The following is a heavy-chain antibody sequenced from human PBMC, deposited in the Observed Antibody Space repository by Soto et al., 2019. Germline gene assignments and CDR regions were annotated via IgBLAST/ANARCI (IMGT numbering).Heavy chain of an antibody. Sequence: QVQLVQSGAEVQRPGAAVKVSCKASGYTFTQFSIHWMRQAPGQRLECMGWINGGSGNTLYSQEFQGRVTFTRDTSASTAYMELSSLRSEDTAVFYCARSVNIAFDHWGQGTLVTVSS. CDR1: GYTFTQFS. V-gene: IGHV1-3*01. D-gene: IGHD4-4*01. J-gene: IGHJ5*02. CDR2: INGGSGNT. CDR3: ARSVNIAFDH.